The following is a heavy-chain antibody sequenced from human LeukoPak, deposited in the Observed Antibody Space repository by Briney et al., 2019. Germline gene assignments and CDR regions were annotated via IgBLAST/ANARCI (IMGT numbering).Heavy chain of an antibody. CDR1: GASVTSYY. V-gene: IGHV4-59*02. D-gene: IGHD3-16*01. Sequence: SETLSLTCTVSGASVTSYYWNWIRQPPGKGLEWIGYILYSGTTNYNPSLNSRVTMSLDTSKNQFSLELSSVTAADTAVYYCARRIIARGLGQENWFDPWGQGILVAVSS. CDR2: ILYSGTT. CDR3: ARRIIARGLGQENWFDP. J-gene: IGHJ5*02.